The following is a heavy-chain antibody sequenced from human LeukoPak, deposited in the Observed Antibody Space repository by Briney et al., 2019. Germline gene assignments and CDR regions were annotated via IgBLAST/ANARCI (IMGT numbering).Heavy chain of an antibody. CDR2: ISSDGSNK. CDR1: GFTFSSYG. V-gene: IGHV3-30*18. J-gene: IGHJ4*02. D-gene: IGHD4-17*01. Sequence: GRSLRLSCAASGFTFSSYGMHWVRQAPGKGLEWVAVISSDGSNKYYSDSVKGRFTISRDNSKNTLYLQMNSLRAEDTAVYYCAKDSDYGDYDDYFDYWGQGTLVTVSS. CDR3: AKDSDYGDYDDYFDY.